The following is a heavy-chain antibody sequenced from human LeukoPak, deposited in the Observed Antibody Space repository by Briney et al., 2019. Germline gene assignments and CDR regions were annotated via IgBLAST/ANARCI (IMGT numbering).Heavy chain of an antibody. CDR3: ASHRSRIAAAGIVDS. V-gene: IGHV4-39*01. Sequence: SETLSLTCAVSGSSVSSNRYYWGWIRQPPGKALEWIGSVYYSGSTFYNPSLKSRVTIAVDTSKNQFSLKLSSVTAADTAVYYCASHRSRIAAAGIVDSWGRGTQVLVSS. CDR2: VYYSGST. D-gene: IGHD6-13*01. J-gene: IGHJ4*02. CDR1: GSSVSSNRYY.